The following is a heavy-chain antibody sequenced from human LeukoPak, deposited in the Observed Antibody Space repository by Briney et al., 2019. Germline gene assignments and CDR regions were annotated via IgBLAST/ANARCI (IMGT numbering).Heavy chain of an antibody. V-gene: IGHV3-48*01. J-gene: IGHJ4*02. Sequence: PGGSLRLSCAASGFTFSSYSMNWVRQAPGKGLEWVSYISSSSNTIYYADSVKGRFTISRDNSKNTLYLQMNSLRAEDTAVYYCARGRYYYDTNDYYYGSYFNSWGQGTVVTVSS. CDR3: ARGRYYYDTNDYYYGSYFNS. CDR1: GFTFSSYS. D-gene: IGHD3-22*01. CDR2: ISSSSNTI.